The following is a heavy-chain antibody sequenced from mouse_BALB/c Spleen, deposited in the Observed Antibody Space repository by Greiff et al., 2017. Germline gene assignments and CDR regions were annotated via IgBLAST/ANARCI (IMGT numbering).Heavy chain of an antibody. V-gene: IGHV5-6-5*01. CDR2: ISSGGST. CDR3: ARGAYGNPYFDY. Sequence: EVQLVESGGGLVAPGVSLTLPCALSVFTFCRYAVSGVRQTPEKRLEWVASISSGGSTYYPDSVKGRFTISRDNARNILYLQMSSLRSEDTAMYYCARGAYGNPYFDYWGQGTTLTVSS. D-gene: IGHD2-1*01. CDR1: VFTFCRYA. J-gene: IGHJ2*01.